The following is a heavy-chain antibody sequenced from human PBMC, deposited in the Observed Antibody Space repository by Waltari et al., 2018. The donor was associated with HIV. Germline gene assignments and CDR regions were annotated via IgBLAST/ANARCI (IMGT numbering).Heavy chain of an antibody. CDR3: ARGLDILTGHYHWFLDV. CDR2: VYTSGDA. Sequence: QVQLQESGPGLVKPSQTLSLTCTVSGGSITSGDYSWTWIRQPAGKGVEWIGRVYTSGDANSSPSLRRRVTMSLDTPKNQFSLKLTSVTAADTAVYYCARGLDILTGHYHWFLDVWGRGTLVTVSS. CDR1: GGSITSGDYS. D-gene: IGHD3-9*01. J-gene: IGHJ2*01. V-gene: IGHV4-61*02.